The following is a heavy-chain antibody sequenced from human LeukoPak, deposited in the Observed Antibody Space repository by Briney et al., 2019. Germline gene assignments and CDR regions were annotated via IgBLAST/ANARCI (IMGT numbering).Heavy chain of an antibody. V-gene: IGHV3-7*03. Sequence: GGSLRHSCAASGFTFSSYWMNWARQAPGKGLEWVASINHNGNVNYYVDSVKGRFTISRDNAKNSLYLQMSNLRAEDTAVYFCARGGGLDVWGQGATLTVSS. D-gene: IGHD3-16*01. CDR3: ARGGGLDV. CDR1: GFTFSSYW. CDR2: INHNGNVN. J-gene: IGHJ6*02.